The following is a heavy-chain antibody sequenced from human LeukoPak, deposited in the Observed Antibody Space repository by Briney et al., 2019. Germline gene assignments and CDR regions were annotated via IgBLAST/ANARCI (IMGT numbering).Heavy chain of an antibody. Sequence: GGSLRLSXKGSGYSFTSYWIGWVRQMPGKGLEWMGIIYPGDSDTRYSPSFQGQVTISADKSISTAYLQWSSLKASDTAMYYCARLRLGFLWNPNDYWGQGTLVTVSS. D-gene: IGHD1-1*01. J-gene: IGHJ4*02. CDR1: GYSFTSYW. CDR2: IYPGDSDT. CDR3: ARLRLGFLWNPNDY. V-gene: IGHV5-51*01.